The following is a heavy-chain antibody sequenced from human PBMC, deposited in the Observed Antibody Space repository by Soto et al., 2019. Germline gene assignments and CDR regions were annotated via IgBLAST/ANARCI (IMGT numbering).Heavy chain of an antibody. Sequence: QVQLVQSGAEVKKPGASVKVSCKASGYTFTSYYMHWVRQAPGQGLEWMGIINPSGGSTSYAQKCQGRVTMTRDTSTSTVYIELSSLRSEDTAVYYCAITLWGSYRSNYYYYYMDVWGKGTTVTVSS. V-gene: IGHV1-46*03. D-gene: IGHD3-16*02. J-gene: IGHJ6*03. CDR2: INPSGGST. CDR3: AITLWGSYRSNYYYYYMDV. CDR1: GYTFTSYY.